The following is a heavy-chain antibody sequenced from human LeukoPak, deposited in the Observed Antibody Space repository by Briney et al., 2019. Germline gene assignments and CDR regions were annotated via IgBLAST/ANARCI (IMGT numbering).Heavy chain of an antibody. D-gene: IGHD5-24*01. CDR3: AGDGWHGLFTY. V-gene: IGHV3-30*03. CDR1: GFTFSNAW. Sequence: QPGGSLRLSCAASGFTFSNAWMSWGRQAPGKGLEWVAVISYDGSNKYYADSVKGRFTISRDNSKNTVSLQMNSLRAEDTAVYYCAGDGWHGLFTYWGQGTLVTVSS. CDR2: ISYDGSNK. J-gene: IGHJ4*02.